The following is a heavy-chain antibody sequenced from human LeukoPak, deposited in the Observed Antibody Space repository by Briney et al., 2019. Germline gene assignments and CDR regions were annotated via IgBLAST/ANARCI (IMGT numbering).Heavy chain of an antibody. CDR2: IYHSGST. J-gene: IGHJ4*02. D-gene: IGHD6-13*01. CDR1: GGSISSNSYY. Sequence: SETLSLTCAVSGGSISSNSYYWGWIRQPPGKGLEWIGSIYHSGSTSYNPSLKSRLTISVDTSKNQFSLKLSSVTAADTAVYYCASEQLYYFDYWGQGTLVTVSS. CDR3: ASEQLYYFDY. V-gene: IGHV4-39*07.